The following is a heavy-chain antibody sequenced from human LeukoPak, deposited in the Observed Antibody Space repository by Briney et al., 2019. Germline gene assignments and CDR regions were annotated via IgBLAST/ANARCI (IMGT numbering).Heavy chain of an antibody. CDR3: ASGVGATGFEYYYYGMDV. D-gene: IGHD1-26*01. Sequence: ASVKVSCKASGYTFTSFDINWVRQATGQGLEWMGWMNPNSGNTGYAQKFQGRVTITADKSTSTAYMELSSLRSEDTAVYYCASGVGATGFEYYYYGMDVWGQGATVTVSS. J-gene: IGHJ6*02. CDR1: GYTFTSFD. V-gene: IGHV1-8*01. CDR2: MNPNSGNT.